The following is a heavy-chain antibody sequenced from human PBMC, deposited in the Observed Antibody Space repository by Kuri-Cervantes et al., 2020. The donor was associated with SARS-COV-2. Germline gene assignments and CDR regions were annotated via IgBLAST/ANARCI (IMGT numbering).Heavy chain of an antibody. CDR2: IYYSGST. D-gene: IGHD3-3*01. CDR1: GGSISSGGYY. Sequence: SETLSLTCTVSGGSISSGGYYWSWIRQHPGKGLEWIGYIYYSGSTYYNPSLKSRVTISVDTSKNQFSLKLSSVTAADTAVHYCSRADSDFWSGGRRYYFDYWGQGTLVTVSS. J-gene: IGHJ4*02. CDR3: SRADSDFWSGGRRYYFDY. V-gene: IGHV4-31*03.